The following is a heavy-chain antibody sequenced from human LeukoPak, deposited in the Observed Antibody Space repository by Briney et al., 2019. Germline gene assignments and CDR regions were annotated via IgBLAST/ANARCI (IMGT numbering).Heavy chain of an antibody. CDR1: GGSFIGYY. V-gene: IGHV4-34*01. Sequence: SETLSLTCAVYGGSFIGYYWSWIRQPPGKGLEWIGEINHRGRTTYNPSLKSRVTISVDTSKNQFSLKLNSVTAAVTAVYYCARRSDHGYDSGGQGTLVTVYS. J-gene: IGHJ4*02. CDR3: ARRSDHGYDS. D-gene: IGHD1-14*01. CDR2: INHRGRT.